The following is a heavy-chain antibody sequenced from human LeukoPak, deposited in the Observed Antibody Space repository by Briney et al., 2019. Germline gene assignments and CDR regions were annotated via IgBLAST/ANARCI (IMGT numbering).Heavy chain of an antibody. CDR3: AREGAMVRGVEGGIDY. J-gene: IGHJ4*02. D-gene: IGHD3-10*01. V-gene: IGHV3-7*04. CDR1: GFTFSSYW. Sequence: GSLRLSCAASGFTFSSYWMSWVRQAPGKGLEWVANIKQDGSEKYYVDSVKGRFTISRDNAKNSLYLQMNSLRAEDTAVYYCAREGAMVRGVEGGIDYWGQGTLVTVSS. CDR2: IKQDGSEK.